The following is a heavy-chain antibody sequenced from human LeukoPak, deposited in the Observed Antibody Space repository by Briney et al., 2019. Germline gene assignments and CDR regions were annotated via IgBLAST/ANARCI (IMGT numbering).Heavy chain of an antibody. CDR3: ASTNCSSAGCYGANWFDP. J-gene: IGHJ5*02. CDR1: GGSISSGDYY. D-gene: IGHD2-2*01. CDR2: IYYSGNT. Sequence: SETLSLTCTVSGGSISSGDYYWSWIRQPPGKCLEWIGYIYYSGNTFHYNPSLKSRVNMSVDTSKNQFSLRLSSVTAVDTAVYYCASTNCSSAGCYGANWFDPWGQGTLVTVSS. V-gene: IGHV4-30-4*08.